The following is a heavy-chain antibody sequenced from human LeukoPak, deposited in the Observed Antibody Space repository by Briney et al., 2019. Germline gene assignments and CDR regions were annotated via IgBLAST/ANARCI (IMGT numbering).Heavy chain of an antibody. V-gene: IGHV4-39*07. D-gene: IGHD2-15*01. Sequence: PSETLSLTCTVSGGSISSSSYYWGWIRQPPVKGLEWIGSIYYSGSTYYNPSLKSRVTISVDTSKNQFSLKLRYVTAADTAVYYCARAGYSGAWFDPWGQGTLVTVSS. J-gene: IGHJ5*02. CDR3: ARAGYSGAWFDP. CDR1: GGSISSSSYY. CDR2: IYYSGST.